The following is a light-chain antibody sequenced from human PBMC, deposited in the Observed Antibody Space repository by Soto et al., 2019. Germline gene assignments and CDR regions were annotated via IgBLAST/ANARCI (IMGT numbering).Light chain of an antibody. CDR1: QDITGW. CDR2: AAS. CDR3: QQAHSFPVT. J-gene: IGKJ5*01. V-gene: IGKV1-12*01. Sequence: DIQMTQSPSSVSAVVGDRVTITCRASQDITGWLAWYQQQPGRAPKLLIYAASTLQGGVPSRFSGSGSGTDFTLTISSLRPEDFATYYCQQAHSFPVTFGQGTRLEI.